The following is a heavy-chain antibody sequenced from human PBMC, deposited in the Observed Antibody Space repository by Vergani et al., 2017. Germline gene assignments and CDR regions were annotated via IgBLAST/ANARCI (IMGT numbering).Heavy chain of an antibody. D-gene: IGHD3-10*01. Sequence: QVQLVESGGGVVQPGRSLRLSCAASGFTFNQYGMHWVRQAPGKGLEWVSVTWYDGNNKQYADSVKGRFTISRDNSKSTMYLQMNSLRDEDTGVYYCARDLRFYYNRFDPWGQGTLVTVSS. V-gene: IGHV3-33*01. CDR3: ARDLRFYYNRFDP. CDR2: TWYDGNNK. CDR1: GFTFNQYG. J-gene: IGHJ5*02.